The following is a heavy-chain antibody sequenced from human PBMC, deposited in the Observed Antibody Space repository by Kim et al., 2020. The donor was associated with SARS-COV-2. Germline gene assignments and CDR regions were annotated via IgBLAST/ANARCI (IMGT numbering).Heavy chain of an antibody. Sequence: SRVTISVDTSKNQLSLKLSSVTAADTAVYYCARLRRAPSYYYDSSGYYDYWGQGTLVTVSS. V-gene: IGHV4-59*08. D-gene: IGHD3-22*01. J-gene: IGHJ4*02. CDR3: ARLRRAPSYYYDSSGYYDY.